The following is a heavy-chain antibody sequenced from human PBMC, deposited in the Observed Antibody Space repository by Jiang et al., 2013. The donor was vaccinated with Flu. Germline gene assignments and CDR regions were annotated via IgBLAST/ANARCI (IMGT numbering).Heavy chain of an antibody. CDR2: IYYSGCT. J-gene: IGHJ4*02. Sequence: GSGLVKPSETLSLTCNVSGGSISSYYWSWIRQSPGKGLEWIGYIYYSGCTDYNPSLKSRVTMSVDTSKNQFSLKLSSVTAADTAVYYCARGYSYGYQLYFDYWGQGTLVTVSS. V-gene: IGHV4-59*08. D-gene: IGHD5-18*01. CDR1: GGSISSYY. CDR3: ARGYSYGYQLYFDY.